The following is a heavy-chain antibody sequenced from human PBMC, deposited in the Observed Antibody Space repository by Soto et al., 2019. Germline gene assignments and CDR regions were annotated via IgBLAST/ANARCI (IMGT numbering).Heavy chain of an antibody. V-gene: IGHV4-59*01. D-gene: IGHD3-10*01. J-gene: IGHJ5*02. CDR3: ARGQESMVRGVSPPGWFDP. CDR2: IYYSGST. CDR1: GGSISSYY. Sequence: PSETLSLTCTVSGGSISSYYWSWIRQPPGKGLEWIGYIYYSGSTNYNPSLKSRVTISVDTSKNQFSLKLSSVTAADTAVYYCARGQESMVRGVSPPGWFDPWGQGTLVTVSS.